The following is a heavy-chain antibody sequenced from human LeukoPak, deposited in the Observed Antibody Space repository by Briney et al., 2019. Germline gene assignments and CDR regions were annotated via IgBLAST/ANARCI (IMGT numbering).Heavy chain of an antibody. CDR1: GYTFTSYG. J-gene: IGHJ4*02. Sequence: ASVKVSCKASGYTFTSYGISWVRQAPGQGLEWMGWISAYNGNTNYAQKLQGRVTMTTDTSTSTAYMELRSLRSDDTAVYYCARDTTGYYYDSRKAPGFDYWGQGTLVTVSS. CDR2: ISAYNGNT. CDR3: ARDTTGYYYDSRKAPGFDY. D-gene: IGHD3-22*01. V-gene: IGHV1-18*01.